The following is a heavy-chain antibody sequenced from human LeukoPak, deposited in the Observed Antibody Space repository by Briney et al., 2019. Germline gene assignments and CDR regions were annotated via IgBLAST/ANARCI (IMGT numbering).Heavy chain of an antibody. CDR2: IRSKANSFAT. J-gene: IGHJ4*02. CDR3: ARPSQYYGSGSYPY. CDR1: GFTFSGTA. V-gene: IGHV3-73*01. D-gene: IGHD3-10*01. Sequence: PGGSLRLSCAASGFTFSGTAMHWVRQASGKGLEWVGRIRSKANSFATAYAASVEGRFTISRDDSKNTAYLQMNSLRAEDTAVYYCARPSQYYGSGSYPYWGQGTLVTVSS.